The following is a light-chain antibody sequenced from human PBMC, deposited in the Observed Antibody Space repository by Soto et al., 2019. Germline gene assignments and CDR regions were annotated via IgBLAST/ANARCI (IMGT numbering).Light chain of an antibody. CDR3: QQYDNLGLT. CDR2: DAS. V-gene: IGKV1-33*01. J-gene: IGKJ4*01. Sequence: DIPMTQSPSSLSASVGDRVTITCQASQDISNYLNWYQQKPGKAPTLLIYDASNLETGVPSRFSGSGSGTDFTFTISSLQPEDIATYYCQQYDNLGLTFGGGTKVEIK. CDR1: QDISNY.